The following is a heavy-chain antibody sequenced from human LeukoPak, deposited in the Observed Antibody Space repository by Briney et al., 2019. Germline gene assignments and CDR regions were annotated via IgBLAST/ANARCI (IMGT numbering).Heavy chain of an antibody. CDR3: ARPDDYGGKPAAFDI. V-gene: IGHV5-51*01. D-gene: IGHD4-23*01. CDR1: GYTFITYW. CDR2: IYPGDSDT. J-gene: IGHJ3*02. Sequence: GESLKISCKASGYTFITYWIGWVRQKPGKGLEWMGIIYPGDSDTRYSPSFQGQVTISADKSISTAYLQWSSLKASDTAIYYCARPDDYGGKPAAFDIWGQGTLVTVSS.